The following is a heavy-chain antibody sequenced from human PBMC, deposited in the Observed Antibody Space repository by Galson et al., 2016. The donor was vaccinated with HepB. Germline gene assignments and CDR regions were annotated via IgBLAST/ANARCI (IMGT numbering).Heavy chain of an antibody. D-gene: IGHD3-10*02. Sequence: SLRLSCAASGFTFRSYTMNWVRQAPGRGLEWISSVSFSSTNIHYADSVKGRFTISRDNSNNMLFLQMDSLRPDDTAVYYCAKRHEFCPPVGCSVDYWGQGTLVSVSS. CDR1: GFTFRSYT. V-gene: IGHV3-48*01. CDR2: VSFSSTNI. CDR3: AKRHEFCPPVGCSVDY. J-gene: IGHJ4*02.